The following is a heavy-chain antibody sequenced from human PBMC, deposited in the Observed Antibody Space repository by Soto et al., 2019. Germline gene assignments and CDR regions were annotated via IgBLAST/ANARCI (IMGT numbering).Heavy chain of an antibody. V-gene: IGHV4-59*08. Sequence: SETLSLTCTVSGGSISSYYWSWIRQPPGKGLEWIGYIYYSGSTNYNPSLKSRVTISVDTSKNQFSLKLSSVTAADTAVYYCARRYDSSGYYVYWGQGTLVTVSS. D-gene: IGHD3-22*01. CDR2: IYYSGST. CDR1: GGSISSYY. CDR3: ARRYDSSGYYVY. J-gene: IGHJ4*02.